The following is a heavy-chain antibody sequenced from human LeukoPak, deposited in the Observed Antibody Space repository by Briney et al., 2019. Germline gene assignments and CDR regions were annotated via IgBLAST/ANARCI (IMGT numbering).Heavy chain of an antibody. Sequence: SETLSLTCTVSGDSISSRSYYWGWIRQPPGKGLEWIGSIYYSGTTEYNTSLKSRVTISVDTSKKQFSLRLSSVTAADTAVYYCTIGGGWLTDYWGQGSLVTVSS. D-gene: IGHD6-19*01. CDR2: IYYSGTT. V-gene: IGHV4-39*07. J-gene: IGHJ4*02. CDR1: GDSISSRSYY. CDR3: TIGGGWLTDY.